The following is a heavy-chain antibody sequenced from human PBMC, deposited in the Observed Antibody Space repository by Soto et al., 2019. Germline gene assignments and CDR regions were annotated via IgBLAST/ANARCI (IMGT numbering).Heavy chain of an antibody. J-gene: IGHJ2*01. D-gene: IGHD3-16*01. Sequence: GGSLRLSCAASGFTFSSYAMSWVRQAPGKGLEWVSAISGSGGSTYYADSVKGRFTISRDNSKNTLYLQMNSLRAEDTAVYYCANEIMITFGGAKTRGYFDLWGRGTLVTVSS. CDR2: ISGSGGST. V-gene: IGHV3-23*01. CDR3: ANEIMITFGGAKTRGYFDL. CDR1: GFTFSSYA.